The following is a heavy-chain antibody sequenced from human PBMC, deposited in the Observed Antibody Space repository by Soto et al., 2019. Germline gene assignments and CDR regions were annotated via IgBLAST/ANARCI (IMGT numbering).Heavy chain of an antibody. V-gene: IGHV1-2*04. CDR3: ARACTMVRGVITPYYGMDV. Sequence: ASVKVSCKASGYTFTGYYMHWVRQAPGQGLEWMGWINPNSGGTNYAQKFQGWVTMTRDTSISTAYMELSRLRSDDTAVYYCARACTMVRGVITPYYGMDVWGQGTTVTVSS. D-gene: IGHD3-10*01. J-gene: IGHJ6*02. CDR2: INPNSGGT. CDR1: GYTFTGYY.